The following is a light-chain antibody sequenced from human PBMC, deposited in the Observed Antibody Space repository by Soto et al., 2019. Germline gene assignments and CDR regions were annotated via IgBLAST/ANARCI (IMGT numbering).Light chain of an antibody. V-gene: IGLV2-14*01. Sequence: QSALTQPASVSGSPGQSITISCTGTSSDVGGYNYVSWYQQHPGKAPKLMIYEVSNRPSGVSNRFSGSKSGNTASLTISGLQAEEEADYYCRSYGRGKTVVFGRGTQLTVL. CDR2: EVS. CDR3: RSYGRGKTVV. CDR1: SSDVGGYNY. J-gene: IGLJ2*01.